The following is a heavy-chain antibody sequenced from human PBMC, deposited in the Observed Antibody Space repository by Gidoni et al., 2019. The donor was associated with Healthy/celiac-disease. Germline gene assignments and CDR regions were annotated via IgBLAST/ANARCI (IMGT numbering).Heavy chain of an antibody. D-gene: IGHD4-17*01. J-gene: IGHJ3*02. CDR2: ISAYNGNT. CDR3: ARGGTQILSIYTVTDAFDI. V-gene: IGHV1-18*01. CDR1: GYTFPSYG. Sequence: QVQLVQSGAEVKKPGASVKVSCKASGYTFPSYGISWVRQAPGQGLEWMGWISAYNGNTNYAQKLQGRVTMTTDTSTSTAYMELRSLRSDDTAVYYCARGGTQILSIYTVTDAFDIWGQGTMVTVSS.